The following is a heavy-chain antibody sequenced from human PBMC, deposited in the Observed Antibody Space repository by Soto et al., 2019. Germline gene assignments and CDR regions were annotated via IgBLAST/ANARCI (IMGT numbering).Heavy chain of an antibody. D-gene: IGHD2-21*01. CDR2: ISYDGSSQ. CDR1: GFTFSSYG. V-gene: IGHV3-30*18. J-gene: IGHJ4*02. CDR3: AKANAHIPFDS. Sequence: QVQLVESGGGVVQPGRSLRLSCAASGFTFSSYGMHWVRQAPGKGLEWVAVISYDGSSQYYAVSVQGRFAISSDNSKNTMYLQMHRLSPEGTALYSCAKANAHIPFDSWGQGTLVTVSS.